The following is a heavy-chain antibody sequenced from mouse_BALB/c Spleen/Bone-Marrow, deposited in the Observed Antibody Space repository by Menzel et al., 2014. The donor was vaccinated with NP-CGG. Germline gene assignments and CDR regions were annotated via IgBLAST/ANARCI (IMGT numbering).Heavy chain of an antibody. CDR1: GFAFSSYD. V-gene: IGHV5-12-1*01. CDR3: AREVLRDYFDY. J-gene: IGHJ2*01. D-gene: IGHD1-1*01. CDR2: ISSGGGST. Sequence: EVKLVESGGGLVKPGGSLKLSCAASGFAFSSYDMSWVRQTPEKRLEWVAYISSGGGSTYYPDTVKGRFTISRDNAKNTLYLQMSSLKSEDTAMYYCAREVLRDYFDYWGQGTTLTDSS.